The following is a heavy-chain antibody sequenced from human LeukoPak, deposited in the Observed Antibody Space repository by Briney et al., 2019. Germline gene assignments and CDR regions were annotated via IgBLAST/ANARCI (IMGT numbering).Heavy chain of an antibody. V-gene: IGHV5-10-1*01. CDR3: ARWGITMVRGDDYNWFVP. CDR1: GYSFPSYW. CDR2: IDPSDSYT. Sequence: GEPLKISGKGSGYSFPSYWISWVRQMPGKGLEWMGRIDPSDSYTNYSPSFQGHVTISADKSISTAYLQWSSLKASDTAMYYCARWGITMVRGDDYNWFVPWGQGTLVTVSS. D-gene: IGHD3-10*01. J-gene: IGHJ5*02.